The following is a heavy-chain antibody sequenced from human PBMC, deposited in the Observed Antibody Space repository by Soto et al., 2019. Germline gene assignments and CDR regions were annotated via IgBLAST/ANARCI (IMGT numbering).Heavy chain of an antibody. V-gene: IGHV4-31*03. Sequence: SETLSLTCTVSGGSISSGGYYWSWIRQHPGKGLEWIGYIYYSGSTYYNPSLKSRVTISVDTSKNQFSLKLSSVTAADTAVYYCARDRRDTMISLYGMDVWGQGTTVTVSS. J-gene: IGHJ6*02. CDR2: IYYSGST. CDR1: GGSISSGGYY. D-gene: IGHD3-22*01. CDR3: ARDRRDTMISLYGMDV.